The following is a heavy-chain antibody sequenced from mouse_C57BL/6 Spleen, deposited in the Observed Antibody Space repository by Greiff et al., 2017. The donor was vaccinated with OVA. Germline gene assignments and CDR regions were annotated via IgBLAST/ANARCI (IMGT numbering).Heavy chain of an antibody. CDR1: GYTFTDYY. Sequence: QVQLQQSGAELVRPGASVKLSCKASGYTFTDYYINWVKQRPGQGLEWIARIYPGSGNTYYNEKFKGKATLTAEKSSSTAYMQLSSLTSEDSAVYFCARSGGTYDYDEFAYWGQGTLVTVSA. V-gene: IGHV1-76*01. CDR2: IYPGSGNT. J-gene: IGHJ3*01. CDR3: ARSGGTYDYDEFAY. D-gene: IGHD2-4*01.